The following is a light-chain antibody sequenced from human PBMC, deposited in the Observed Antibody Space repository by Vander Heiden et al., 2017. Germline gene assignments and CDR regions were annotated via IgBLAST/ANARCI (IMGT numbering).Light chain of an antibody. CDR1: PSVSCKY. CDR3: QRYDQSQWT. Sequence: EVVLTQSPGTLSLSPGERVTLSCRARPSVSCKYLAWYQQKPGQAPRLLIFGISTRASGIPERFSGSGSGTDFTLTISRLEPEDFAMYYCQRYDQSQWTFGQGTRVEIK. J-gene: IGKJ1*01. CDR2: GIS. V-gene: IGKV3-20*01.